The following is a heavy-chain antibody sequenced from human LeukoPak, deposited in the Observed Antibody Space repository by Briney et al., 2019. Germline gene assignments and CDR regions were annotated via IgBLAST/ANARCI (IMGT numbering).Heavy chain of an antibody. CDR1: GFTFSSYW. J-gene: IGHJ5*02. CDR2: INSDGSST. Sequence: PGGSLRLSRAASGFTFSSYWMHSVRQAPGKGLVWVSRINSDGSSTSYADSVKGRFTISRDNAKNTLYLQMNSLRAEDTAVYYCARGGYDILTGQTEFDPWGQGTLVTVSS. D-gene: IGHD3-9*01. CDR3: ARGGYDILTGQTEFDP. V-gene: IGHV3-74*01.